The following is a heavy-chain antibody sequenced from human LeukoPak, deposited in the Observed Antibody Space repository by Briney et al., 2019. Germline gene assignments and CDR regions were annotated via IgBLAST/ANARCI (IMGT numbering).Heavy chain of an antibody. D-gene: IGHD2-2*01. CDR1: GFTFSSYA. Sequence: GGSLRLSCAASGFTFSSYAMDWVRQAPGKGLEWVSVSSGSGGSTYCADSVKGRFTISRDISKNTLYLQMNSLRAEDTAVYYCAKPSCTSTSCFRFDPWGQGTLVTVSS. CDR3: AKPSCTSTSCFRFDP. V-gene: IGHV3-23*01. J-gene: IGHJ5*02. CDR2: SSGSGGST.